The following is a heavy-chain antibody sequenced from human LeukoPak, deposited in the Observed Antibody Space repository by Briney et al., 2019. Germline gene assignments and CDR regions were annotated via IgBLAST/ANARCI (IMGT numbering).Heavy chain of an antibody. CDR1: GGSFSGYY. Sequence: SETLSLTCAVYGGSFSGYYWSWIRQPPGKGLEWIGEINHSGSTNYNPSLKSRVTISVDTSKNQFSLKLSSVTAADTAVYYCARDLKLDGSSGYYAFDIWGQGTMVTVSS. CDR2: INHSGST. J-gene: IGHJ3*02. D-gene: IGHD3-22*01. CDR3: ARDLKLDGSSGYYAFDI. V-gene: IGHV4-34*01.